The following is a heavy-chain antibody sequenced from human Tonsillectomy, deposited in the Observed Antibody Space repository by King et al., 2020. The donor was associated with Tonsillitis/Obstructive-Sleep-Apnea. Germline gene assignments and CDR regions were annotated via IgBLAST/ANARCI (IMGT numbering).Heavy chain of an antibody. CDR1: GYTLTELS. V-gene: IGHV1-24*01. D-gene: IGHD3-9*01. J-gene: IGHJ6*02. CDR2: FDPEDGET. CDR3: ATAQYYDILTGYLGQGYGMDV. Sequence: VQLVQSGAEVKKPGASVKVSCKVSGYTLTELSMHWVRQAPGKGLEWMGGFDPEDGETIYAQKFQGRVTMTEDTSTDTAYMELSSLRSEDTAVYYCATAQYYDILTGYLGQGYGMDVCGQGTTVTVSS.